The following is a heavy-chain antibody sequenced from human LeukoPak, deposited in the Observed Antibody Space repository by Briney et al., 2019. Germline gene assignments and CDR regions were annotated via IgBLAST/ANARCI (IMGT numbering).Heavy chain of an antibody. Sequence: GGSLRLSCAASGFTFSNFGMHWVRQAPGKGLEWVAVISYDGSNKYYADSVKGRFTISRDNSKNTLYLQMNSLRAEDTAVYYCAREPRGFYYGMDVWGQGTTVTVSS. CDR3: AREPRGFYYGMDV. CDR1: GFTFSNFG. CDR2: ISYDGSNK. V-gene: IGHV3-30*03. J-gene: IGHJ6*02.